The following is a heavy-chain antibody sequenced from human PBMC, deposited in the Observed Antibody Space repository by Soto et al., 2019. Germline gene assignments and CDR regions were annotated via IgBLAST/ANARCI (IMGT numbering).Heavy chain of an antibody. CDR2: IYYSGST. D-gene: IGHD3-10*01. V-gene: IGHV4-59*01. CDR3: ARGDPLLWFGEKVYYGMDV. J-gene: IGHJ6*02. Sequence: QVQLQESGPGLVKPSETLSLTCTVSGGSISSYYWSWIRQPPGKGLEWIGYIYYSGSTNYNPSLKSRVPISVATSKNQCSQKLSSATAADTAVYYCARGDPLLWFGEKVYYGMDVWGQGTTVTVSS. CDR1: GGSISSYY.